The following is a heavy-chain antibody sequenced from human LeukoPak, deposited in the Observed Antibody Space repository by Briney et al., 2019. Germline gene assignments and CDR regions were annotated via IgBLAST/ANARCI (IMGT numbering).Heavy chain of an antibody. D-gene: IGHD3-3*01. V-gene: IGHV3-74*01. Sequence: PGGSLRLSCAASGFTFSSYWMHWVRQAPGKGLEWVSRINSDGSSTSYADSVKGRFTISRDNAKNTLYLQMNSMRAEETAVYYCARGYTIFGVVIPSYYYYYMDVWGKGTTVTVSS. J-gene: IGHJ6*03. CDR3: ARGYTIFGVVIPSYYYYYMDV. CDR2: INSDGSST. CDR1: GFTFSSYW.